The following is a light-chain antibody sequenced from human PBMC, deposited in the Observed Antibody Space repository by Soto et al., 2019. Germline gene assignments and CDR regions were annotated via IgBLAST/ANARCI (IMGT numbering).Light chain of an antibody. CDR3: QSYDSSLSGPYV. CDR1: SSNIGAGYD. CDR2: GNN. V-gene: IGLV1-40*01. Sequence: SVLTQPPSVSGAPGQRVTISCTGNSSNIGAGYDVHWYQQLPGTAPKLLIYGNNNRPSGVPDRFSGSKSGTSASLAITGLQAEDEADYYCQSYDSSLSGPYVFGTGTKVTVL. J-gene: IGLJ1*01.